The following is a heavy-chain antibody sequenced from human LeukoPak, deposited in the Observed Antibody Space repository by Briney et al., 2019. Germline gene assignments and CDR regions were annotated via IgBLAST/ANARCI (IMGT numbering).Heavy chain of an antibody. CDR3: ARDPLPVIAVAGLYYGMDV. CDR1: GGTFSSYA. CDR2: IIPIFGTA. V-gene: IGHV1-69*01. D-gene: IGHD6-19*01. J-gene: IGHJ6*02. Sequence: SVKVSCKASGGTFSSYAISWVRQAPGQGLEWMGGIIPIFGTANYAQKFQGRVTITADESTSTAYMELSSLRSEDTAVYYCARDPLPVIAVAGLYYGMDVWGQGTTVTVSS.